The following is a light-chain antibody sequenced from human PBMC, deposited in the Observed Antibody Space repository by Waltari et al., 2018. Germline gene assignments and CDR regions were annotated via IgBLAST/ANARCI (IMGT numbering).Light chain of an antibody. J-gene: IGLJ2*01. Sequence: CWIRGWPGHDPVLVIDEATKRPSGIPERFAGSNSGNTATLTIRGTQAIDEADYYCQAWDSRTEVFGGGTKLTVL. V-gene: IGLV3-1*01. CDR2: EAT. CDR3: QAWDSRTEV.